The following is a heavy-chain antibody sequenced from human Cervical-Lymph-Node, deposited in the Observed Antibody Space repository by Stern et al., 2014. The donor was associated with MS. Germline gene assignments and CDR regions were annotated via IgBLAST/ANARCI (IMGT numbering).Heavy chain of an antibody. CDR3: ARGPYNRDFFEY. D-gene: IGHD1-1*01. J-gene: IGHJ4*02. V-gene: IGHV1-69*01. CDR1: GGTFSRYG. CDR2: IIPVVGTA. Sequence: QVQLVQSGAEVRKPGSSVKVSCKASGGTFSRYGISWVRQAPGQGLERMGGIIPVVGTADYAEQFQGRVTITADGSTSTAYMELSSLTSADTAVYYCARGPYNRDFFEYWGQGTLVTVSS.